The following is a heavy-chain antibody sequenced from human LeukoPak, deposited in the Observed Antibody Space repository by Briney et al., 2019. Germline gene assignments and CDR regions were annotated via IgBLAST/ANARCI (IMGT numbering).Heavy chain of an antibody. CDR3: ARVDYDVWSGYLVTVDY. D-gene: IGHD3-3*01. J-gene: IGHJ4*02. Sequence: ASVKVSCKASGYTFTSYGISWVRQAPGQGLEWMGWISAYNGNTNYAQKLQGRVTMTTDTSTSTAYMELRSLRSDDTAVYYCARVDYDVWSGYLVTVDYWGQGTLVPVSS. CDR2: ISAYNGNT. V-gene: IGHV1-18*01. CDR1: GYTFTSYG.